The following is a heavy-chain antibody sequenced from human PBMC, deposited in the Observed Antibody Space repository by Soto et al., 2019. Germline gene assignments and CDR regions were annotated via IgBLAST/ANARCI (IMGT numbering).Heavy chain of an antibody. CDR3: ARHGYSYGGGYFDY. CDR1: GFTVSSNY. Sequence: GESLRLSCSASGFTVSSNYMSWVRQAPGKGLEWVSVIYSGGSAYYADSVKGRFTISRDNSKNTLYLQMNSLRAEDTAVYYCARHGYSYGGGYFDYWGQGTLVTVSS. CDR2: IYSGGSA. D-gene: IGHD5-18*01. J-gene: IGHJ4*02. V-gene: IGHV3-66*04.